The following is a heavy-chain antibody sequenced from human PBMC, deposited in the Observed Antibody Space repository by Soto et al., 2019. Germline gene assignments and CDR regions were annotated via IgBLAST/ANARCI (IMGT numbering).Heavy chain of an antibody. CDR1: GGSINTISYY. J-gene: IGHJ6*02. CDR3: ARDGYCSTGRCYMVGGIYTGNYGMDX. Sequence: SDTLSLTFTISGGSINTISYYWGWIRQSPGKGLQLLGGFYYSGTTYYNTSLKGRLTISVDMSKNQFALELSSVTAADTATYYCARDGYCSTGRCYMVGGIYTGNYGMDXWGQGTTVTVS. D-gene: IGHD2-2*02. CDR2: FYYSGTT. V-gene: IGHV4-39*01.